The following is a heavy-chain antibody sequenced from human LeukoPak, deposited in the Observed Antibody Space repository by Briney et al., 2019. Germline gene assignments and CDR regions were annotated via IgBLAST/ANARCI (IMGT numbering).Heavy chain of an antibody. V-gene: IGHV3-23*01. J-gene: IGHJ5*02. Sequence: GGSLRLSCAASGFIFNNFGLIWVGQAPGRGLEWVSAISNDGGGTNYADFVKGRFTISRDNSKNTLFLQMNSLRAENTALYYCAKGSSGYFVDLWGQGTRVTVSS. CDR1: GFIFNNFG. CDR2: ISNDGGGT. CDR3: AKGSSGYFVDL. D-gene: IGHD3-22*01.